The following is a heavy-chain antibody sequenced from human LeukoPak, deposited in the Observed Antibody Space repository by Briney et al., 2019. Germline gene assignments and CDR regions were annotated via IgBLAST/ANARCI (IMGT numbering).Heavy chain of an antibody. V-gene: IGHV4-61*01. Sequence: SETLSLTCTVSGGSVSSGSYYWNWIRQPPGKGLEWIGYINYSGGTNYNPSLKSRVTISIDTSKNQCSLKLSSVTAADTAVYYGAVGVGATDYWGQGTLVTVSS. CDR1: GGSVSSGSYY. D-gene: IGHD1-26*01. CDR3: AVGVGATDY. J-gene: IGHJ4*02. CDR2: INYSGGT.